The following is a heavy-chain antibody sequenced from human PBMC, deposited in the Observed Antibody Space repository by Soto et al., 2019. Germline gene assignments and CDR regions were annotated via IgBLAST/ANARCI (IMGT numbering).Heavy chain of an antibody. Sequence: SETLSLTCAVYGGSFSGYYWSWIRQPPGKGLEWIGEINHSGSTNYNPSLKSRVTISVDTSKNQFSLKLSSVTAADTAVYYCARSKSYKGGPGGMDVWGQGTTVTVSS. D-gene: IGHD3-10*01. CDR3: ARSKSYKGGPGGMDV. CDR2: INHSGST. V-gene: IGHV4-34*01. J-gene: IGHJ6*02. CDR1: GGSFSGYY.